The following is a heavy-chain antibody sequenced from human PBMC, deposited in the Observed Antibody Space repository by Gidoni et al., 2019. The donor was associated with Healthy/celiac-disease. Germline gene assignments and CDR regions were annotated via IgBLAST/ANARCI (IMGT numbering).Heavy chain of an antibody. CDR2: ISYDGSNK. CDR1: GFTFSSYG. CDR3: AKEEDIVVVVAPKGSVGAFDI. J-gene: IGHJ3*02. V-gene: IGHV3-30*18. Sequence: QVQLVESGGGVVQPGRSLRLSCAASGFTFSSYGMHWVRQAPGKGLEWVAVISYDGSNKYYADSVKGRFTISRDNSKNTLYLQMNSLRAEDTAVYYCAKEEDIVVVVAPKGSVGAFDIWGQWTMVTVSS. D-gene: IGHD2-15*01.